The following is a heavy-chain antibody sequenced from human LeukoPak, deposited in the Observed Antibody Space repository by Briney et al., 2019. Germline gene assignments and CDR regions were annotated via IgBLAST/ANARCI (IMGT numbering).Heavy chain of an antibody. J-gene: IGHJ2*01. V-gene: IGHV3-7*01. CDR3: ARADLEWYLDL. Sequence: PGGSLRLSCTGSGFMFNAYGMSWVRKAPGMGLEWVGKIRQDGGEIFYVDSVRGRFTISRDNAKNSVYLQLNSLRAEDTAVYYCARADLEWYLDLWGRGTLVTVSS. CDR1: GFMFNAYG. CDR2: IRQDGGEI.